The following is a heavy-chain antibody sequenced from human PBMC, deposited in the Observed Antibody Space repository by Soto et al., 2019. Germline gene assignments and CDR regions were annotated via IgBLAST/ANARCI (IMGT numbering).Heavy chain of an antibody. V-gene: IGHV5-51*01. J-gene: IGHJ5*02. CDR1: GHLFNNHW. CDR2: IFTRDSET. Sequence: GESLKISCKGPGHLFNNHWIGWVRQTPGKGLEWMGLIFTRDSETKTSPSFQGHVSFSVDNSINTVYLQWNSLKTTDTGIYFCARGYFDSGHGYDPWGQGTLVTVSS. D-gene: IGHD3-10*01. CDR3: ARGYFDSGHGYDP.